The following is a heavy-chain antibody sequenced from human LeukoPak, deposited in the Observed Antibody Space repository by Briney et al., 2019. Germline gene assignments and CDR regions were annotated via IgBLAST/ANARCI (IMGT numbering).Heavy chain of an antibody. V-gene: IGHV3-48*02. Sequence: PGGSLRLSCAASGFNFNIYHMNWVRQALGKGREWLSSISSRSGTIYYADSVMGRFTLSRDNAENSLYLPMRSLTDEDTAVYYCAREWQYAPDHWGQGTLVTVSS. J-gene: IGHJ4*02. CDR2: ISSRSGTI. CDR3: AREWQYAPDH. CDR1: GFNFNIYH. D-gene: IGHD2-2*01.